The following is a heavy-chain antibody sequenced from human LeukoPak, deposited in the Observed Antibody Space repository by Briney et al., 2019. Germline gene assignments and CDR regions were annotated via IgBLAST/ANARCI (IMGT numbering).Heavy chain of an antibody. CDR3: ANSRDRSNIAARRSRVADRHFVY. J-gene: IGHJ4*02. Sequence: TPSETLSLTCAVYGGSFSGYYWSWIRQPPGKGLEWIGEINHSGSTNYSPSLKSRVTISVDTSKNQFSLKLSSVTAADTAIYYCANSRDRSNIAARRSRVADRHFVYWGQGTLVTVSS. D-gene: IGHD6-6*01. CDR2: INHSGST. V-gene: IGHV4-34*01. CDR1: GGSFSGYY.